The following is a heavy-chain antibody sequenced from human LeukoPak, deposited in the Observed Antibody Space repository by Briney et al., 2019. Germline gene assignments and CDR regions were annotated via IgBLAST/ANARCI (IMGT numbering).Heavy chain of an antibody. V-gene: IGHV3-23*01. CDR2: ISIDGGRT. CDR3: ARKGIGSSRYLNMDV. Sequence: PGRSLRLSCAASGFTFSSYAMSWVRQAPGKGPEWVSTISIDGGRTYYADSVKGRFTVSRDTSKNTLYLQMNSLRAEDTAVYYCARKGIGSSRYLNMDVWGKGTTVTVSS. D-gene: IGHD6-25*01. J-gene: IGHJ6*03. CDR1: GFTFSSYA.